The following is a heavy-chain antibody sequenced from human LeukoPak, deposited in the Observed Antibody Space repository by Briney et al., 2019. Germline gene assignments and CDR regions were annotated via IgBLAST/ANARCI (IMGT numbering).Heavy chain of an antibody. CDR1: GFTFSGYP. D-gene: IGHD2-15*01. CDR3: AKGEGYCGGGTCYRYFDS. V-gene: IGHV3-23*01. J-gene: IGHJ4*02. CDR2: ISTDSTYT. Sequence: GGSLRLSCAASGFTFSGYPMSWVRQAPGKGLEWVSIISTDSTYTFYAHSVKGRFTISRDNSKDTLYLQMSSLRVEDTAVYFCAKGEGYCGGGTCYRYFDSWGQGTLVTVSS.